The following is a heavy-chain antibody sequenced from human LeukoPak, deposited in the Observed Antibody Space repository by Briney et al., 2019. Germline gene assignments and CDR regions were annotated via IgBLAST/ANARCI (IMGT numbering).Heavy chain of an antibody. CDR3: SRAVAHLDY. J-gene: IGHJ4*02. Sequence: GRSLRLSCTASGFMYGGYAVSWVRQAPGKGLEWVGFIRSKSYGGTTEYAASVKGRFTISRDDSKSIAYLQMNSLKTEDTAAYYCSRAVAHLDYWGQGTLVTVSS. CDR1: GFMYGGYA. V-gene: IGHV3-49*04. CDR2: IRSKSYGGTT. D-gene: IGHD4-23*01.